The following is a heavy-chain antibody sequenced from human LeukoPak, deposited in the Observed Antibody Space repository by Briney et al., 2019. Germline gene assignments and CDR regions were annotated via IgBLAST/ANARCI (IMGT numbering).Heavy chain of an antibody. J-gene: IGHJ6*03. Sequence: GGSLRFSCAASGFTFSSYSMNWVRQAPGKGLEWVSSISSSSSYIYYADSVKGRFTIPRDNAKNSLYLQMNSLRAEDTAVYYCARGREDIVVVPAAIRARNYYYYYMDVWGKGATVTVSS. CDR3: ARGREDIVVVPAAIRARNYYYYYMDV. CDR2: ISSSSSYI. D-gene: IGHD2-2*02. CDR1: GFTFSSYS. V-gene: IGHV3-21*01.